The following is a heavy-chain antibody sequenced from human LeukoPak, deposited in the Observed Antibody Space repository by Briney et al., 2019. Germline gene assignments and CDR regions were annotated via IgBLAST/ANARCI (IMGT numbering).Heavy chain of an antibody. CDR1: GFTFDSNV. D-gene: IGHD3-22*01. CDR2: ISYDGTTK. CDR3: VKGFYYNSRTYSSHLNY. V-gene: IGHV3-30*18. J-gene: IGHJ4*02. Sequence: GGSLRLSCVASGFTFDSNVMNWVRQAPDKGLEWVAFISYDGTTKFYAVSVKGRFTIPRDSSMNILYLQMNSLITQDTAVYYCVKGFYYNSRTYSSHLNYWGQGTLVTVSS.